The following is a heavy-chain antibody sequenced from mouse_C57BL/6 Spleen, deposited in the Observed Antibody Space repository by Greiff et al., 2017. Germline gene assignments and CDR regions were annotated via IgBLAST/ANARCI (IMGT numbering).Heavy chain of an antibody. CDR1: GYTFTSYW. CDR3: ARWITTVVTHDY. V-gene: IGHV1-55*01. J-gene: IGHJ2*01. Sequence: QVQLQQPGAELVKPGASVKMSCKASGYTFTSYWITWVKQRPGQGLEWIGDIYPGSGSTNYNEKFKSKATLTVDTSSSTAYMQLSSLTSEDSAVYYCARWITTVVTHDYGGQGTTLTVSS. D-gene: IGHD1-1*01. CDR2: IYPGSGST.